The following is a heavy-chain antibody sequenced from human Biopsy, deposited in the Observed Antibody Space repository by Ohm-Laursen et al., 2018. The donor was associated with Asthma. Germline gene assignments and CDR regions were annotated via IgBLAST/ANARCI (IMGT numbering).Heavy chain of an antibody. D-gene: IGHD3-22*01. CDR2: ILTKFDIT. J-gene: IGHJ4*02. Sequence: SSVKVSCKASGGSFSNFAFSWVRQAPGHGLEWMGTILTKFDITSYAEKFQGRVTITADKSTSTTYMELSRLRSEDTAVYYCARSNDTDSYPVLVLDYWGQGTLVTVSS. CDR3: ARSNDTDSYPVLVLDY. CDR1: GGSFSNFA. V-gene: IGHV1-69*04.